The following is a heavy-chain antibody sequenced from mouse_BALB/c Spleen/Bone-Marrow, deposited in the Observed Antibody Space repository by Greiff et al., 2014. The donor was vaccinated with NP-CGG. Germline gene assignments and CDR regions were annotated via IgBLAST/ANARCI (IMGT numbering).Heavy chain of an antibody. D-gene: IGHD1-1*01. CDR2: IYPGDGDT. CDR1: GYAFSSYW. CDR3: ARDYYGSRYYFDY. V-gene: IGHV1-80*01. J-gene: IGHJ2*01. Sequence: VKLQESGAELVRPGSSVKISRKASGYAFSSYWMNWVKQRPGQGLEWIGQIYPGDGDTNYNGKFKGKATLTADKSSSTAYMQLSSLTSEDSAVYFCARDYYGSRYYFDYWGQGTTLTVSS.